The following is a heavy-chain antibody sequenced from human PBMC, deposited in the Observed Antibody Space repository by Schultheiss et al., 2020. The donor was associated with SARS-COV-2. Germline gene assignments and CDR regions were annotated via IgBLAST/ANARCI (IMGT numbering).Heavy chain of an antibody. V-gene: IGHV1-69*13. D-gene: IGHD3-10*01. J-gene: IGHJ4*02. CDR3: ASLLGGSGSYLTVDY. CDR1: GGTFSSYA. CDR2: IIPIFGTA. Sequence: SVKVSCKASGGTFSSYAISWVRQAPEQGLEWMGGIIPIFGTANYAQKFQGRVTITADESTSTAYMELSSLRSEDTAVYYCASLLGGSGSYLTVDYWGQGTLVTVSS.